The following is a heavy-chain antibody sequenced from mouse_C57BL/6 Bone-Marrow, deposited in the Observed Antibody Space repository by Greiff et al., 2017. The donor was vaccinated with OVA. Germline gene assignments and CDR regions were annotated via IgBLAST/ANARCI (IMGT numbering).Heavy chain of an antibody. Sequence: EVQGVESGGDLVKPGGSLKLSCAASGFTFSSYGMSWVRQTPDKRLEWVATISSGGSYTYYPDSVKGRFTISRDNAKNTLYLQRSSLKSEDTAMYYCARPRYFDVWGTGTTVTVSS. J-gene: IGHJ1*03. V-gene: IGHV5-6*01. CDR3: ARPRYFDV. CDR1: GFTFSSYG. CDR2: ISSGGSYT.